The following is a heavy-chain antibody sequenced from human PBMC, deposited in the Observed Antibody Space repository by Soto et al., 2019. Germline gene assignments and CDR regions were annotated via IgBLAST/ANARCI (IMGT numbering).Heavy chain of an antibody. CDR1: GFTFSSYA. Sequence: GGSLSLSCAASGFTFSSYAMGWVRQGPGKGLEWVAVVSIGGSTHYADSVRGRFTISRDNSKNTLSLQMNSLTAEDTAVYFCAKRRGAGGHFDYWGQGALVTVYS. CDR2: VSIGGST. J-gene: IGHJ4*02. V-gene: IGHV3-23*01. D-gene: IGHD2-15*01. CDR3: AKRRGAGGHFDY.